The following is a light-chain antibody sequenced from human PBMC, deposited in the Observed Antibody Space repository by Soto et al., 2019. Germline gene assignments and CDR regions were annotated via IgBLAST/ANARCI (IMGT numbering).Light chain of an antibody. Sequence: QSVLTQPPSASGTPGQRVIISCSGSSSNIGSNIVNWYQQIPGTAPKLLIYSYNQRPSGVPDRFSGSKSDTSASLAISGLQSEDEAEYYCAAWDDILNGVLFGGGTKLTVL. V-gene: IGLV1-44*01. CDR1: SSNIGSNI. CDR3: AAWDDILNGVL. J-gene: IGLJ2*01. CDR2: SYN.